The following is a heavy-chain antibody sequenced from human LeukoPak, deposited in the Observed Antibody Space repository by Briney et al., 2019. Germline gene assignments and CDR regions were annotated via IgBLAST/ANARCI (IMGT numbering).Heavy chain of an antibody. J-gene: IGHJ4*02. V-gene: IGHV1-18*01. D-gene: IGHD3-9*01. CDR3: ATGLLRYFDWLSSGNDY. CDR2: ISAYNGNT. Sequence: ASVKVSCKASGYTFTSYGISWVRQAPGQGLEWMGWISAYNGNTNYAQKLQGRVTMTTDTSTSTAYMELRSLRSDDTAVYYCATGLLRYFDWLSSGNDYWGQGTLVTVSS. CDR1: GYTFTSYG.